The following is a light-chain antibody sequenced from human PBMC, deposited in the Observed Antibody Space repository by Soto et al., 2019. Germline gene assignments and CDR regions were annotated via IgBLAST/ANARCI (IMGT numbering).Light chain of an antibody. CDR3: QQYGSSPRIT. CDR2: GAS. J-gene: IGKJ5*01. V-gene: IGKV3-20*01. CDR1: QSVNNYY. Sequence: EIVLTQSPGTLSLSPGERATLSCRASQSVNNYYLAWYQQKPGKAPRLLIYGASSRATGIPDRFSGSGSGTDFTLTISRLEPEDFAVYYCQQYGSSPRITFGQGTRLEIK.